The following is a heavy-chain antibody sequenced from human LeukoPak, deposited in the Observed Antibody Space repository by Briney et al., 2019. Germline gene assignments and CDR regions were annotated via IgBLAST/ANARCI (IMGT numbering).Heavy chain of an antibody. J-gene: IGHJ4*02. Sequence: GGSLRLSCAASGFTFSSYGIHWVRQAPGKGLEWVAVISYDGSNKYYADSVKGRFTISRDNSKNTLYLQMNSLGAEDTAVYYCARDRFGELPEPNFDYWGQGTLVTVSS. D-gene: IGHD3-10*01. CDR3: ARDRFGELPEPNFDY. CDR1: GFTFSSYG. CDR2: ISYDGSNK. V-gene: IGHV3-30*03.